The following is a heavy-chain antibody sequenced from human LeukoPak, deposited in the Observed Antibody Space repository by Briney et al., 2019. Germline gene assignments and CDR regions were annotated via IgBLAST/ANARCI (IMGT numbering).Heavy chain of an antibody. CDR2: IIPIFGTA. D-gene: IGHD2-2*01. V-gene: IGHV1-69*01. CDR1: GGTFSSCA. CDR3: ARDPKEYQLLLPYFDY. Sequence: ASVKVSCKASGGTFSSCAISWVRQAPGQGLEWMGGIIPIFGTANYAQKFQGRVTITADESTSTAYMELSSLRSEDTAVYYCARDPKEYQLLLPYFDYWGQGTLVTVSS. J-gene: IGHJ4*02.